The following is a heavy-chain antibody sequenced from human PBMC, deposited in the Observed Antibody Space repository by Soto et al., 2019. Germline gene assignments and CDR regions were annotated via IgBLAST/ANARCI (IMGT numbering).Heavy chain of an antibody. CDR1: GGTFSSYA. CDR2: IIPIFGTA. J-gene: IGHJ5*02. Sequence: QVQLVQSGAEVKKPGSSVKVSCKASGGTFSSYAISWVQQAPGQGLEWMGGIIPIFGTANYAQKFQGRVTITADESTSTAYMELSSLRSEDTAVYYCARARRIVATISDWFDPWGQGTLVTVSS. V-gene: IGHV1-69*12. CDR3: ARARRIVATISDWFDP. D-gene: IGHD5-12*01.